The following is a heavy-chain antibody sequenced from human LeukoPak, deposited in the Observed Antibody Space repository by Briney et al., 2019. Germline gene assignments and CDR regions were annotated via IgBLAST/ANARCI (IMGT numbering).Heavy chain of an antibody. D-gene: IGHD2-2*01. CDR1: GFTFSSCS. CDR2: ISSSSSTI. J-gene: IGHJ3*01. CDR3: ARDGGYCSSTNCYLGV. V-gene: IGHV3-48*01. Sequence: PGGSLRLSCAASGFTFSSCSMNWVRQAPGKGLEWVSYISSSSSTIYYADSVKGRFTISRDNAKNSLYLQMNSLRAEDTAVYYCARDGGYCSSTNCYLGVWGQGTMVTVSS.